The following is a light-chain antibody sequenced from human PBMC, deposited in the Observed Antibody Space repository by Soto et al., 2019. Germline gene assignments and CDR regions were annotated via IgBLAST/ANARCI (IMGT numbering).Light chain of an antibody. V-gene: IGKV3-15*01. Sequence: EIVMTQSPATLSVSPGERATLSCRASQSVRSNLAWYQQKPGQAPRLLIYGASTRATGIPARFSGSGSGTEFTLTISSLQSQDFAVYYCQQYNNWHPWTFGQGTKMEIK. CDR3: QQYNNWHPWT. J-gene: IGKJ1*01. CDR2: GAS. CDR1: QSVRSN.